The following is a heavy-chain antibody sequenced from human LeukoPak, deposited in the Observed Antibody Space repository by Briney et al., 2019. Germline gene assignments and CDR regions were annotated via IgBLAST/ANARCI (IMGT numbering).Heavy chain of an antibody. J-gene: IGHJ4*02. V-gene: IGHV3-23*01. CDR3: ATHIIEATALHY. CDR2: ISGSGGST. Sequence: GGSLRLSCAASGFTFSSDAMSWVRQAPGKGLEWVSAISGSGGSTYYADSVKGRFTISRDNSKNTLYLQMNSLRAEDTAIYYCATHIIEATALHYWGQGTLVTVSS. D-gene: IGHD2/OR15-2a*01. CDR1: GFTFSSDA.